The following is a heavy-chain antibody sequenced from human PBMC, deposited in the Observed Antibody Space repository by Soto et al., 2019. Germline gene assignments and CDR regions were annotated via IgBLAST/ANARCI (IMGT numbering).Heavy chain of an antibody. V-gene: IGHV3-9*01. Sequence: GGSLRLSCAASGFTFDDYAMHWVRQGPGKGLEWVSGISWNSDMITYADSVKGRFTVSRDNAKNSLDLEMNSLRVEDTALYYCVKDTYILVGATHLDSWGQGTLVTVSS. CDR1: GFTFDDYA. CDR2: ISWNSDMI. J-gene: IGHJ4*02. D-gene: IGHD1-26*01. CDR3: VKDTYILVGATHLDS.